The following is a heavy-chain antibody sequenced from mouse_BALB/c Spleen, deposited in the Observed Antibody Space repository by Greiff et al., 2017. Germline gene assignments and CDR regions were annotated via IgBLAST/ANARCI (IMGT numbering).Heavy chain of an antibody. CDR2: IWSGGST. J-gene: IGHJ1*01. CDR1: GFSLTSYG. CDR3: VRNTYGNYGYFDV. D-gene: IGHD2-10*02. V-gene: IGHV2-4-1*01. Sequence: VQLQQSGPGLVQPSQSLSITCTVSGFSLTSYGVHWVRQSPGKGLEWLGVIWSGGSTDYNAAFISRLSISKDNSKSQVFFKMNSLQADDTAIYYCVRNTYGNYGYFDVWGAGTTVTVSS.